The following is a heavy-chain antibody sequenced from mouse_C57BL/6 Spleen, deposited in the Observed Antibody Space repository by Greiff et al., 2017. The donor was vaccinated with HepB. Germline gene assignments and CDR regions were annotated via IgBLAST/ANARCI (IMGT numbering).Heavy chain of an antibody. D-gene: IGHD2-5*01. CDR3: ARSLYYSKWYFDV. CDR1: GFTFSDYG. J-gene: IGHJ1*03. CDR2: ISSGSSTI. Sequence: EVMLVESGGGLVKPGGSLKLSCAASGFTFSDYGMHWVRQAPEKGLEWVAYISSGSSTIYYADTVKGRFTISRDNAKNTLFLQMTSLRSEDTAMYYCARSLYYSKWYFDVWGTGTTVTVSS. V-gene: IGHV5-17*01.